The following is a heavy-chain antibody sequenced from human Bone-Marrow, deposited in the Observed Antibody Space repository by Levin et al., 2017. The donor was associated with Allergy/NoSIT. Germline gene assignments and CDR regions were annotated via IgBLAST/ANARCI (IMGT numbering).Heavy chain of an antibody. J-gene: IGHJ4*02. CDR3: ARVNSSSSGNYFDY. CDR1: GGSISSYY. Sequence: SETLSLTCTVSGGSISSYYWSWIRQPPGKGLEWIGYIYYSGSTNYNPSLKSRVTISVDTSKNQFSLKLSSVTAADTAVYYCARVNSSSSGNYFDYWGQGTLVTVSS. CDR2: IYYSGST. V-gene: IGHV4-59*01. D-gene: IGHD6-6*01.